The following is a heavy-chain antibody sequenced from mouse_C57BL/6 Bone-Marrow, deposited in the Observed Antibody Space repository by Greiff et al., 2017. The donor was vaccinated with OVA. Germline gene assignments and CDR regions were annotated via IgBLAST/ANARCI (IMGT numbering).Heavy chain of an antibody. D-gene: IGHD1-1*01. J-gene: IGHJ3*01. CDR1: GYTFTSYW. V-gene: IGHV1-55*01. CDR3: AGGDYGSSYGFAY. CDR2: LYPGSGST. Sequence: QVQLQQPGAELVKPGASVKMSCKASGYTFTSYWITWVKQRPGQGLEWIGDLYPGSGSTYYNEKFKSKATLTVETSSSTAYMQLSSLTSEDSAVYYCAGGDYGSSYGFAYWGQGTLVTVSA.